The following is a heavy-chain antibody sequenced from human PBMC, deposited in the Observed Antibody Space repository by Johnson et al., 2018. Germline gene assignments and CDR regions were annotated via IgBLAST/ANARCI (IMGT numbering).Heavy chain of an antibody. Sequence: QVQLVESGAEVKKXGSSXKVXCKASGGTFSSYTLIWLRRAPGPGLEWMGVIIPMFSTANSAQKFKRRVTISADPITRTGHMDLSNLRSEDTAVYYCVRAVLDTSSGTYSSGFDVWGQGTTVTFSS. CDR1: GGTFSSYT. CDR3: VRAVLDTSSGTYSSGFDV. J-gene: IGHJ6*02. CDR2: IIPMFSTA. D-gene: IGHD3-10*01. V-gene: IGHV1-69*19.